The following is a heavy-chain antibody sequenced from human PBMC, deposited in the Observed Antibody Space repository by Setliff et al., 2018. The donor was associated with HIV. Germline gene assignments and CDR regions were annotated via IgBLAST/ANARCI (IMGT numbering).Heavy chain of an antibody. V-gene: IGHV4-59*12. J-gene: IGHJ6*03. CDR1: GGSMSTYY. Sequence: SETLSLTCTVSGGSMSTYYWSWIRQPPGKGLEWIGYIHYSGSTNYNPSLKSRVTISVDTSENQFSLKLTSVTAADTAMYFCARDATSEGYMDVWGKGTTVTVSS. CDR3: ARDATSEGYMDV. CDR2: IHYSGST.